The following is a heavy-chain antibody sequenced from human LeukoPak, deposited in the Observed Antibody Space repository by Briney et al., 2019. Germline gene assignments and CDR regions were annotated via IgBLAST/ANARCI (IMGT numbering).Heavy chain of an antibody. CDR1: GFTFSSYG. D-gene: IGHD1-26*01. CDR3: AKSAVGVTMGDY. V-gene: IGHV3-30*02. Sequence: GGSLRLSCAASGFTFSSYGMHWVRQAPGKGLEWVAFIRYDGNNKYYADSVKGRFTISRDNSKNTLYLQMNSLRGEDTAMYYCAKSAVGVTMGDYWGQGTLVTVSS. J-gene: IGHJ4*02. CDR2: IRYDGNNK.